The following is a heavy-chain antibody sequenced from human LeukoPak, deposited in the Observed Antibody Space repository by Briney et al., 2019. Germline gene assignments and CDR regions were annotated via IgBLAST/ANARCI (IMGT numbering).Heavy chain of an antibody. D-gene: IGHD2-15*01. CDR2: ISNDETKK. J-gene: IGHJ4*02. CDR1: GFAFSTYA. CDR3: ARGVVMVAAIDY. Sequence: GRSLRLSCAASGFAFSTYAMHWVRQAPGKGLEWVAIISNDETKKFYADSVKGRFTISRDNSKNTLHLQMNSLRLEDTAMYYCARGVVMVAAIDYWGQGTLVTVSS. V-gene: IGHV3-30*04.